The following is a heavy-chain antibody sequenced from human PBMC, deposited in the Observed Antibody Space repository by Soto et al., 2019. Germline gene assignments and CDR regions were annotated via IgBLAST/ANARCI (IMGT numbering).Heavy chain of an antibody. D-gene: IGHD2-15*01. Sequence: QVQLVESGGGVVQPGRSLRLSCAASGFTFSSYAMHWVRQAPGKGLEWVAVISYDGSNKYYADSVKGRFTISRDNSKNTLYLQMNSLRAEDTAVYYCARDGGDVVGAATHFDYWGQGTLVTVSS. CDR3: ARDGGDVVGAATHFDY. CDR1: GFTFSSYA. J-gene: IGHJ4*02. V-gene: IGHV3-30-3*01. CDR2: ISYDGSNK.